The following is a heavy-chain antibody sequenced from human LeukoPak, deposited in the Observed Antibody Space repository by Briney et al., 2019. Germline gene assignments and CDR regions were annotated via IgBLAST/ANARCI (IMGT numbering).Heavy chain of an antibody. CDR3: ARRDTTGWYHHFDY. V-gene: IGHV3-53*01. CDR1: GFTVSSNC. CDR2: LYNGGGA. Sequence: GGFLRLSCAASGFTVSSNCMTWVRQAPGKGLEWVSILYNGGGANYADSVKGRFTISRDNSRNTLFLQMNSLRAEDTAVYYCARRDTTGWYHHFDYWGQRTLVTVSS. D-gene: IGHD6-19*01. J-gene: IGHJ4*02.